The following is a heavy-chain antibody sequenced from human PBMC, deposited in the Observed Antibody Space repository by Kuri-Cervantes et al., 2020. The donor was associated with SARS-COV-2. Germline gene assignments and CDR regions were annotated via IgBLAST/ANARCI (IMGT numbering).Heavy chain of an antibody. V-gene: IGHV4-30-2*01. Sequence: LRLSCAVCGGSISSGGYSWSWIRQPPGKGLEWIGYIYHSGSTYYNPSLKSRVTISVDRSKNQFSLKLSSVTAADTAVYSCARTGWFGENYYGMDVWGQGTTVTVSS. CDR1: GGSISSGGYS. J-gene: IGHJ6*02. CDR3: ARTGWFGENYYGMDV. CDR2: IYHSGST. D-gene: IGHD3-10*01.